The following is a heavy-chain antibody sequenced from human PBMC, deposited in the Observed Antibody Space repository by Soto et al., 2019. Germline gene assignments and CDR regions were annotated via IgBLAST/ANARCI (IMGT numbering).Heavy chain of an antibody. D-gene: IGHD3-3*01. V-gene: IGHV2-5*05. J-gene: IGHJ4*02. CDR1: GFSLTTSGVG. CDR2: IYWDDDK. CDR3: AHRVLRTVFGVVTTTAIYFDC. Sequence: QITLNESGPTPVKPRQTLTLTCTFSGFSLTTSGVGVGWIRQSPGKAPEWLGLIYWDDDKRYGPSLKSRLTITKDTSKNQVALTMADLDPAVTATYYCAHRVLRTVFGVVTTTAIYFDCGGQGTPVAVSS.